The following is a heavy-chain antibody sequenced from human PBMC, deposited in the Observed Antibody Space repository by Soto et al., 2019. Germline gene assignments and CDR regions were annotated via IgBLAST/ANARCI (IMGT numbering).Heavy chain of an antibody. J-gene: IGHJ6*02. CDR1: GFTFSSYG. CDR3: AKDRAYLLKSGMDV. V-gene: IGHV3-30*18. Sequence: GALRLSCAASGFTFSSYGMHWVRQAPGKGLEWVALISYDGSNKYYADSVKGRFTISRDNSKNTLYLQMNSLRAEDTAVYYCAKDRAYLLKSGMDVWGQGTTVTVSS. CDR2: ISYDGSNK. D-gene: IGHD3-16*01.